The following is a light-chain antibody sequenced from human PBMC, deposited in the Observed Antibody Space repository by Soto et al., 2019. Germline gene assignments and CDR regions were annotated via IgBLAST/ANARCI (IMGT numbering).Light chain of an antibody. J-gene: IGKJ1*01. Sequence: EILLTQSPGTLSLSPGERATLSCRASQSVSSNYLAWYQQKLGQAPRLLIYGASSMATGIPDRFSGSGSGTEFTLTISRLETEDFAVYYCQQYGTSLPWTFGQGPKVESK. CDR2: GAS. CDR1: QSVSSNY. CDR3: QQYGTSLPWT. V-gene: IGKV3-20*01.